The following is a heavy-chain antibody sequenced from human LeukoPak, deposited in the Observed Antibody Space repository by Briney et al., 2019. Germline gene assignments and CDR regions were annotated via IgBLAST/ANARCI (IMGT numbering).Heavy chain of an antibody. CDR1: GYTFTYRY. Sequence: ASVKVSCEASGYTFTYRYLHWVRQAPGQALEWMGWITPFNGNTNYAQKFQDRVTITRDRSMSTAYMELSSLRSEDTAMYYCASSSGAYYFDYWGQGTLVTVSS. V-gene: IGHV1-45*02. J-gene: IGHJ4*02. CDR3: ASSSGAYYFDY. D-gene: IGHD3-10*01. CDR2: ITPFNGNT.